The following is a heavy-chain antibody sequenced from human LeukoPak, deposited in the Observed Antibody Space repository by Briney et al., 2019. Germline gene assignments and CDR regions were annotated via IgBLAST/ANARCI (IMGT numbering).Heavy chain of an antibody. CDR2: IYYSGST. J-gene: IGHJ6*03. D-gene: IGHD2-15*01. CDR3: ARTTEGYCRGRSCYSYYYYMDV. CDR1: GGSISYYY. Sequence: SETLSLTCTVSGGSISYYYWSWIRQPPGKGLEWIGYIYYSGSTNYNPSLKSRVTISVDTSKNQFSLKLSSVTAADTAVYYCARTTEGYCRGRSCYSYYYYMDVWGKGTTVTVSS. V-gene: IGHV4-59*01.